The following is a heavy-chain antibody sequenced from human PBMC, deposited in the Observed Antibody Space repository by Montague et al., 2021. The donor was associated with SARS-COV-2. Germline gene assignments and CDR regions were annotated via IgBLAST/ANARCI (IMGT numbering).Heavy chain of an antibody. Sequence: SLKLSCTGSEFTFTAYHIYWVRQAPGKGLEWMGWINPSNGDTNHAQSFKGRVTMTSDTSIETAYMELSRLTSDDTAVYYCARDLSLFRQAPAYWGQGTLVTVSS. D-gene: IGHD3/OR15-3a*01. CDR2: INPSNGDT. V-gene: IGHV1-2*02. J-gene: IGHJ4*02. CDR3: ARDLSLFRQAPAY. CDR1: EFTFTAYH.